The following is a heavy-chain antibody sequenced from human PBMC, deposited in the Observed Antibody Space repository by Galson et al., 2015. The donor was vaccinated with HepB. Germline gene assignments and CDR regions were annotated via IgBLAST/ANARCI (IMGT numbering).Heavy chain of an antibody. J-gene: IGHJ4*02. Sequence: SVKVSCKASGYIFTDYYLHWVRQAPEQGLQWMGWISPVSGATNYAQMFQGRLTMTRDTSLNTAYMELTSLTSDDAAIYYCARDGAFDFWGQGTLVSVSS. V-gene: IGHV1-2*02. CDR3: ARDGAFDF. CDR1: GYIFTDYY. CDR2: ISPVSGAT.